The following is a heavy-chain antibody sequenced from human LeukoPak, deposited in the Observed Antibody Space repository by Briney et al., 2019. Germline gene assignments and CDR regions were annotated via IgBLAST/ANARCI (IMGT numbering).Heavy chain of an antibody. V-gene: IGHV3-48*03. Sequence: PGGSLRLSCAASGFTVRNDEMDWVRQGPGQGLEGGLYISGGGGSMYYADAVKGRFTISRDNAKNSLYLQMNSLRAEDTAVYYCARDRTTEISGYSLFPHGFDIRGQGTMVTVSS. J-gene: IGHJ3*02. CDR1: GFTVRNDE. D-gene: IGHD3-22*01. CDR3: ARDRTTEISGYSLFPHGFDI. CDR2: ISGGGGSM.